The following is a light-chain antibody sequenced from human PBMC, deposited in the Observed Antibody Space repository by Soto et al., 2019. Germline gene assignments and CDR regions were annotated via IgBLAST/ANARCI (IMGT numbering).Light chain of an antibody. CDR3: QHYDSLPIT. Sequence: EIVMPQSPATLSVSPGERATLSCTASESVSSNLAWYQQKPGQAPRLLIYGASSRATGIPDRFSGSGSGTDFTLTISRLEPEDFAVFYCQHYDSLPITFGQGTRLEIK. V-gene: IGKV3-20*01. CDR1: ESVSSN. J-gene: IGKJ5*01. CDR2: GAS.